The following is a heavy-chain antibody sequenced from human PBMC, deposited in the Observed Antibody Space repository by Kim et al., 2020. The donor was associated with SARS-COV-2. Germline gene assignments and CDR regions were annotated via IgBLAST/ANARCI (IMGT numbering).Heavy chain of an antibody. Sequence: GGSLRLSCAASGFTFSDYYMSWIRQAPGKGLEWVSYISSSGSTIYYADSVKGRFTISRDNAKNSLYLQMNSLRAEDTAVYYCARDASEGSYYYYYYGMDVWGQGTTVTVSS. V-gene: IGHV3-11*01. CDR1: GFTFSDYY. CDR2: ISSSGSTI. J-gene: IGHJ6*02. D-gene: IGHD1-26*01. CDR3: ARDASEGSYYYYYYGMDV.